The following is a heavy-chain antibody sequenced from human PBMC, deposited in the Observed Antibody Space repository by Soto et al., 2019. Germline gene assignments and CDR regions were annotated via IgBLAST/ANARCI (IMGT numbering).Heavy chain of an antibody. CDR3: ARDGYDGSGSPYPAY. D-gene: IGHD3-10*01. CDR1: GGSMSEYF. V-gene: IGHV4-59*01. J-gene: IGHJ4*02. CDR2: IYYLGST. Sequence: SETLSLTCSVSGGSMSEYFWSWIRQSPGKGLEWIGYIYYLGSTDYNPSLKSRITISVDTSKRQFSLRLTSVTAADTAVYYCARDGYDGSGSPYPAYWGPGTQVTV.